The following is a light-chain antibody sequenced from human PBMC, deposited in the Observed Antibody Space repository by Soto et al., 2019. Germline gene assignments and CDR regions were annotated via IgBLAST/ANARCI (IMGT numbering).Light chain of an antibody. V-gene: IGKV3-20*01. Sequence: VMTQSPATLSVSKGERATLSCRASQSVSSNLAWYQQKPGQAPRLLIYGASNRATGIPDRFSGSGSGTDFTLTISRLEPEDFAVYYCQQYGSSGTFGQGTNV. CDR3: QQYGSSGT. CDR1: QSVSSN. J-gene: IGKJ1*01. CDR2: GAS.